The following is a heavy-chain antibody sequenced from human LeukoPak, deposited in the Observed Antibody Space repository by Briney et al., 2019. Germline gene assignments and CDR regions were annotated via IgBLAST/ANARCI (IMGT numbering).Heavy chain of an antibody. CDR3: ARKQGDSSGRDYYYGMDV. CDR2: NGGST. CDR1: GFTFSSYA. V-gene: IGHV3-23*01. D-gene: IGHD3-22*01. J-gene: IGHJ6*02. Sequence: GGSLRLSCTASGFTFSSYAMNWVRQAPGKGLEWVSSNGGSTYYANSLKGLFTISRDDSKNTLYLQMNSLRAEDTAVYYCARKQGDSSGRDYYYGMDVWGQGTTVTVSS.